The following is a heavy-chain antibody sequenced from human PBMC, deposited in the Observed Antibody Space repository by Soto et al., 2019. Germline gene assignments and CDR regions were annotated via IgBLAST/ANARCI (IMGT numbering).Heavy chain of an antibody. Sequence: PSETLSLTCAVSGGSISSRNWWSWVRQPPGKGLEGIGEIYQSGSTNYNPSLKSRVTKSVNKTKKQLSLKLRSVTAADTAVYYCASKFGELLADAFDIWGQGTMVTVSS. J-gene: IGHJ3*02. D-gene: IGHD3-10*01. CDR3: ASKFGELLADAFDI. CDR2: IYQSGST. V-gene: IGHV4-4*02. CDR1: GGSISSRNW.